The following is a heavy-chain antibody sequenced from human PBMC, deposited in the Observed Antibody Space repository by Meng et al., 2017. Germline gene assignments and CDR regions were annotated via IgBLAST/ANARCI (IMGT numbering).Heavy chain of an antibody. CDR3: AGAAAGMKAFDI. Sequence: SVKVSCKASGGTFSSYAISWVRQAPGQGLEWMGGIIPIFGTANYAQKFQGRVTITTDESTSTAYMELSSLRSEDTAVYYCAGAAAGMKAFDIWGQGTMVTVSS. V-gene: IGHV1-69*05. D-gene: IGHD6-13*01. CDR1: GGTFSSYA. CDR2: IIPIFGTA. J-gene: IGHJ3*02.